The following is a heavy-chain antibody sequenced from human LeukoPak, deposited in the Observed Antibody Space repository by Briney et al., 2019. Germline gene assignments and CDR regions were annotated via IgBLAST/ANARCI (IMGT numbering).Heavy chain of an antibody. J-gene: IGHJ4*02. D-gene: IGHD5-24*01. V-gene: IGHV3-30*02. Sequence: GGSLRLSCAASGFTFSSDAMHWVRQAPGKGLEWVAIILSDGSKTYYPDSVRGRFTISRDNSKNTLYLQMNSLRDEDTAAYYCARGISDVYNYWGQGTLVTVSS. CDR3: ARGISDVYNY. CDR2: ILSDGSKT. CDR1: GFTFSSDA.